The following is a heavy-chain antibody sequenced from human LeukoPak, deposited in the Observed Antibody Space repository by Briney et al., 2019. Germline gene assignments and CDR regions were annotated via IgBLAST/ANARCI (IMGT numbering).Heavy chain of an antibody. D-gene: IGHD5-18*01. CDR2: IYYSGST. J-gene: IGHJ3*02. Sequence: SSETLSLTCTVSGGSISSSSYYWSWIRQPPGKGLEWIGSIYYSGSTYYNPSLKSRVTISVDTSKNQFSLKLSSVTAADTAVYYCAREGLGYSYGYGHAFDIWGQGTMVTVSS. CDR1: GGSISSSSYY. V-gene: IGHV4-39*07. CDR3: AREGLGYSYGYGHAFDI.